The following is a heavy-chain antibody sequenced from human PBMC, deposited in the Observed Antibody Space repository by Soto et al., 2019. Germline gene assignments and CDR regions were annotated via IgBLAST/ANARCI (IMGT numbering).Heavy chain of an antibody. CDR1: GGSISSYY. CDR2: IYYSGST. J-gene: IGHJ4*02. CDR3: ARFGHYSSGWYRKGFDY. V-gene: IGHV4-59*01. D-gene: IGHD6-19*01. Sequence: PSETLSLTCTVSGGSISSYYWSWIRQPPGKGLEWIGYIYYSGSTNYNPSLKSRVTISVDTSKNQFSLKLSSVTAADTAVYYCARFGHYSSGWYRKGFDYWGQGTLVTVSS.